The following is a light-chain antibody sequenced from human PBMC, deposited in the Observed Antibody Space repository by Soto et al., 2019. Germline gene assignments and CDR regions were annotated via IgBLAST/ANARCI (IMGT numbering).Light chain of an antibody. Sequence: DIVMTQSPESLAVSLGARATISCKSSQSVLYSSNNKNYLAWYQQKPGQSPKLLIYWASFRESGVPDRFSGSGSGTDFTLTISNLQAEDVAVYYCHQYLTNSWTFGQGTKVDI. CDR1: QSVLYSSNNKNY. J-gene: IGKJ1*01. CDR3: HQYLTNSWT. CDR2: WAS. V-gene: IGKV4-1*01.